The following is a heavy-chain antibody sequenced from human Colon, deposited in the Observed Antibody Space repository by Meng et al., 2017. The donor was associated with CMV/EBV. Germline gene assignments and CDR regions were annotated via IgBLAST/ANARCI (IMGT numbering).Heavy chain of an antibody. V-gene: IGHV3-48*03. CDR3: AREYSSSSGDCFDY. J-gene: IGHJ4*02. D-gene: IGHD6-6*01. Sequence: GGSLRLSCATSGFIFSHYEMNWVRLAPGKGLEWLSYISVAGGTIHYADSVKGRFTASRDNAKNLLYLQLDNLRAEDTAVYYCAREYSSSSGDCFDYWGQGTLVTVSS. CDR2: ISVAGGTI. CDR1: GFIFSHYE.